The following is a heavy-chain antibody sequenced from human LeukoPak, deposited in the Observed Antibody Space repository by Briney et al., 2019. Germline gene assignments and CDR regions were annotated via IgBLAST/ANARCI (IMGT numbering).Heavy chain of an antibody. CDR3: ASTSIAVAGTGGDY. CDR2: INPNSGGT. CDR1: GYTFTGYY. J-gene: IGHJ4*02. V-gene: IGHV1-2*02. Sequence: ASVKVSCKASGYTFTGYYMHWVRQAPGQGLEWMGWINPNSGGTNYAQKFQGRVTMTRDTSISTAYMELSRLRSDDTAVYYCASTSIAVAGTGGDYWSQGTLVTVSS. D-gene: IGHD6-19*01.